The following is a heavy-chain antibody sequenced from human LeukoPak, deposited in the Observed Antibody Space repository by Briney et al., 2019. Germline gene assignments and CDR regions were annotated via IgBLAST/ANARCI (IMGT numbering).Heavy chain of an antibody. J-gene: IGHJ6*03. CDR2: IFTSGIT. CDR1: GGSISIYY. Sequence: SETLSLTCTVSGGSISIYYWNWIRQPAGKGLEWIGRIFTSGITNYNPSLKSRVTMSVDTSKNQYSLNLSSVIAADTAIYYCARETSGTYYNPLGYMDVWGKGTTVTVSS. D-gene: IGHD3-10*01. V-gene: IGHV4-4*07. CDR3: ARETSGTYYNPLGYMDV.